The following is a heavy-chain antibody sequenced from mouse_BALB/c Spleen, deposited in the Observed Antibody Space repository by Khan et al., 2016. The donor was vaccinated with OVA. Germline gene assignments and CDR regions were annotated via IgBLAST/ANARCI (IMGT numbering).Heavy chain of an antibody. CDR1: GFTFSKYA. CDR2: ISSGGGSYI. CDR3: AWVYVGYFDY. J-gene: IGHJ2*01. V-gene: IGHV5-9-3*01. D-gene: IGHD2-12*01. Sequence: EVELVESGGGLVKPGDSLKLSCAASGFTFSKYAMSWVRQTPEKRLEWVATISSGGGSYIYYPDSVKGRFTIFSDNAKNTLYLQMSRLRSEDTAMYNCAWVYVGYFDYWGQGTTLTVSS.